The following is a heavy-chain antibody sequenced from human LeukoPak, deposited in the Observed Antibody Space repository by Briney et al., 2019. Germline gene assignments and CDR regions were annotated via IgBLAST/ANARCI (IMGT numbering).Heavy chain of an antibody. D-gene: IGHD2-15*01. CDR3: AKSCSGGSCFDY. J-gene: IGHJ4*02. Sequence: PGGSLRLSCAAPGFTFSSYAMSRVRQAPGKGLEWVSEISGSGGSTYYADSVKGRFSISRDNSKNTRYLQMNSLRAEDTAVYYCAKSCSGGSCFDYWGQGNLVTVSS. V-gene: IGHV3-23*01. CDR2: ISGSGGST. CDR1: GFTFSSYA.